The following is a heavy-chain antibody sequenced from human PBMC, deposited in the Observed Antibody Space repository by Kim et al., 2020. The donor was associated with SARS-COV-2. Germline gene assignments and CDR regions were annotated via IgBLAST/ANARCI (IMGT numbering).Heavy chain of an antibody. Sequence: GSLRLSCVASGFTFSTYEMNWVRQAPGKGLEWLSYISNSGITIYYADSVKARFTISRDNAKNSLYMQMNSLRAEDTAVYYCARRYCSSTSCTFDYWGQGTLVTVSS. J-gene: IGHJ4*02. CDR1: GFTFSTYE. V-gene: IGHV3-48*03. D-gene: IGHD2-2*01. CDR2: ISNSGITI. CDR3: ARRYCSSTSCTFDY.